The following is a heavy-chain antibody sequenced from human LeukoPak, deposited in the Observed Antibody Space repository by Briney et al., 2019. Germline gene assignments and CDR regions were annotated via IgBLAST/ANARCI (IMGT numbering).Heavy chain of an antibody. V-gene: IGHV1-18*01. D-gene: IGHD1-26*01. CDR2: ISAYNGNT. CDR1: GYTFTSYG. J-gene: IGHJ4*02. CDR3: ARGEGATTQEDFDY. Sequence: RGASVKVSCKASGYTFTSYGISWVRQAPGQGLEWMGWISAYNGNTNYAQKLQGRVTMTTDTSTGTAYMELRSLRSDDTAVYYCARGEGATTQEDFDYWGQGTLVTVSS.